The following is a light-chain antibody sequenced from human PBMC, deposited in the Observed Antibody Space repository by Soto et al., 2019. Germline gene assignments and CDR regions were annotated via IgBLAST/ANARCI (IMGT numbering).Light chain of an antibody. V-gene: IGLV2-14*01. CDR2: DVS. CDR3: SSYTSSSTLGV. CDR1: SSDVGGYNY. J-gene: IGLJ2*01. Sequence: QSALTQPASVSGSPGQSITISCTGTSSDVGGYNYVSWYQQHPGKAPKLMIYDVSTRPSGVSNRCSGSKSGNTASLTISGVQAEDEADYYCSSYTSSSTLGVFGGGTKLTVL.